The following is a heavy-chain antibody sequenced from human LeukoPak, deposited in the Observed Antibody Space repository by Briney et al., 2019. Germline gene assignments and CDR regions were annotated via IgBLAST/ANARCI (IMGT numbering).Heavy chain of an antibody. CDR3: GHRGGS. J-gene: IGHJ4*02. D-gene: IGHD1-26*01. CDR1: GFSVTTSGMG. Sequence: DSRSTRLKPALTLTLTCIFSGFSVTTSGMGVGWIRQPPANPLGWLARTYCTDDKRHNPSLKNRLTIAKDTSKNQVVLTMANMDPVDTGTYYCGHRGGSWGRGILVTVSS. V-gene: IGHV2-5*01. CDR2: TYCTDDK.